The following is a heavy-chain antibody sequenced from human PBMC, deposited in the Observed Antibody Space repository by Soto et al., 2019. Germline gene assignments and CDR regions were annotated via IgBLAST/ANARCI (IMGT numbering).Heavy chain of an antibody. CDR1: GGSISSYY. Sequence: SETLSLTCTVSGGSISSYYWSWVRQPPGKGLEWIGYIYYSGSTNYNPSLKSRVTISIDTSKNQFSLKLSSVTAADTAVYYCARDRYDSSGTYYLDFWGQGTLVTVSS. CDR2: IYYSGST. D-gene: IGHD3-22*01. CDR3: ARDRYDSSGTYYLDF. J-gene: IGHJ4*02. V-gene: IGHV4-59*01.